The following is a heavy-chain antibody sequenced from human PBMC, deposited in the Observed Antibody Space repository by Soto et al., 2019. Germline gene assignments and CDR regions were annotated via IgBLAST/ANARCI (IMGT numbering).Heavy chain of an antibody. D-gene: IGHD4-17*01. J-gene: IGHJ6*02. V-gene: IGHV1-69*01. CDR2: IVPILGTA. Sequence: QVQLVQSGAEVKKPGSSVKVCCKVSGGTFSSYAISWVRQAPGQGVEWMGGIVPILGTANYAQKFQGRVTITADESTSTAYMELSSLRSEDTAVYYCARRTTVVPPGPDYYYYGMDVWGQGTTVTVSS. CDR3: ARRTTVVPPGPDYYYYGMDV. CDR1: GGTFSSYA.